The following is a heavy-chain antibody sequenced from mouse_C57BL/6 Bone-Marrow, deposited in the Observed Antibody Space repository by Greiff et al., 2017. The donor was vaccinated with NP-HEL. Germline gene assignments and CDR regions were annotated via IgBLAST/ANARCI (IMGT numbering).Heavy chain of an antibody. CDR2: ISSGGSYT. CDR1: GFTFSSYG. J-gene: IGHJ2*01. Sequence: EVKVEESGGDLVKPGGSLKLSCAASGFTFSSYGMSWVRQTPDKRLEWVATISSGGSYTYYPDSVKGRFTISRDNAKNTLYLQMSSLKSEDTAMYYCARQEVYGSSYVFYFDCRGKGTTLTVYS. D-gene: IGHD1-1*01. CDR3: ARQEVYGSSYVFYFDC. V-gene: IGHV5-6*02.